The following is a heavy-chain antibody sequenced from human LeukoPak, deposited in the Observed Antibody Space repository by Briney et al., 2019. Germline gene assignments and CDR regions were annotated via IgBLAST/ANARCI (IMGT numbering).Heavy chain of an antibody. Sequence: SETLSLTCTVSGGSISSYYWSWIRQSPGKGLEWIGYIFYSGSTKYNPSLKSRVAISVDKSNNQFSLKLSSATAADTAVYYCARGTAVVTFNYWGQGTLVTVSS. V-gene: IGHV4-59*01. CDR1: GGSISSYY. J-gene: IGHJ4*02. CDR2: IFYSGST. D-gene: IGHD5-18*01. CDR3: ARGTAVVTFNY.